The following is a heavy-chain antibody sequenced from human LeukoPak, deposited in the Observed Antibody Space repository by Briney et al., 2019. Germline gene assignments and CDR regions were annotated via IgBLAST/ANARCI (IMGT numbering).Heavy chain of an antibody. CDR3: ASQFSDGSDFDY. CDR1: GGSFSGYY. V-gene: IGHV4-59*08. D-gene: IGHD3-10*01. CDR2: IYYSGST. Sequence: SETLSLACAVYGGSFSGYYWSWIRQPPGKGLEWIGYIYYSGSTNYNPSLKSRVTISVDTSKNQFSLTLSSVTAADTAVYYCASQFSDGSDFDYWGQGTLVTVSS. J-gene: IGHJ4*02.